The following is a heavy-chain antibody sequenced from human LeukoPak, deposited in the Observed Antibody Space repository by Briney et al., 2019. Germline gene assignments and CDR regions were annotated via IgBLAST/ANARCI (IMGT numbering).Heavy chain of an antibody. Sequence: PGGSLRLSCAVSGFTFSSFAMSWVRQAPGKGPEWVSLISGSGGSTYHADSVKGRFTISRDNSKNTLYLQMNSLRAEDTAIYYCAKYRYGDLGNHFDYWGRGTLVTASS. CDR1: GFTFSSFA. V-gene: IGHV3-23*01. D-gene: IGHD4-17*01. J-gene: IGHJ4*02. CDR2: ISGSGGST. CDR3: AKYRYGDLGNHFDY.